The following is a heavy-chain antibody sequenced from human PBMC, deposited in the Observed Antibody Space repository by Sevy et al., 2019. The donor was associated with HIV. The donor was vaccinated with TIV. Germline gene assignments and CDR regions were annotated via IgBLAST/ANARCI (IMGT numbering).Heavy chain of an antibody. D-gene: IGHD3-10*01. Sequence: GGSLRLSCAASGFTFSSYAMHWVRQAPGKGLEWVAVISYDGSNKYYADSVKGRFTISRDNSKNTRYLQMNSLRAEDTAVYYCARDRLNPLYYSWGFDYWGQGTLVTVSS. CDR1: GFTFSSYA. CDR2: ISYDGSNK. V-gene: IGHV3-30-3*01. J-gene: IGHJ4*02. CDR3: ARDRLNPLYYSWGFDY.